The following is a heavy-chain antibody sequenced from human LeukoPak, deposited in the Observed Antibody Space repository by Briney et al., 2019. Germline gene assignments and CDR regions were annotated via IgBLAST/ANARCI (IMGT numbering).Heavy chain of an antibody. J-gene: IGHJ3*02. V-gene: IGHV3-23*01. D-gene: IGHD4/OR15-4a*01. CDR2: ISGSAGST. CDR3: AKDGRPTIEYVFDI. Sequence: GGSLRLSCAASGFTFSSYAMSWVRQAPGKGLEWVSGISGSAGSTYYADSVKGRFTISRDNSKNTLHLHTNSLRGEDTAVYYCAKDGRPTIEYVFDIWGQGTMVTVSS. CDR1: GFTFSSYA.